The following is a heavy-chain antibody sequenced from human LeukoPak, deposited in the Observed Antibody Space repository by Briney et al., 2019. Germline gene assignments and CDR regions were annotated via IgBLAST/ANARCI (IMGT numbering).Heavy chain of an antibody. J-gene: IGHJ4*02. CDR3: ARDINFVGATLYFDH. Sequence: PSETLSLTCSVSGDSISSHYWSWVRQPPGKGLEWIGYIFYIGIPTYNPSLKSRVTMSVDTSKNQFSLKLTSVTTADTAVYYCARDINFVGATLYFDHWGQGTQVTVSS. CDR2: IFYIGIP. CDR1: GDSISSHY. D-gene: IGHD1-26*01. V-gene: IGHV4-59*11.